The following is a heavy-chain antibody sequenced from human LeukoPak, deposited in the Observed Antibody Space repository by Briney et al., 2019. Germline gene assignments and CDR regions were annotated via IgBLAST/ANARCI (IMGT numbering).Heavy chain of an antibody. CDR1: GVSFSGYY. CDR2: INHSGST. V-gene: IGHV4-34*01. J-gene: IGHJ6*02. Sequence: RASETLSLTCAVYGVSFSGYYWSWIRQPPGKGLEWIGEINHSGSTNYNPSLKSRVTTSVDTSKNQFSLKLSSVTAADTAVYYCARAPFRGLRASYYYGMDVWGQGTTVTVSS. CDR3: ARAPFRGLRASYYYGMDV. D-gene: IGHD4-17*01.